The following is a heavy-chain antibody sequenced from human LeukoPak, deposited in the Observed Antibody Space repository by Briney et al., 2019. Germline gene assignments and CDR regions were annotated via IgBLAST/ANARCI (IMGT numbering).Heavy chain of an antibody. D-gene: IGHD5-12*01. Sequence: PGGSLRLSCAASGITFSNYAIHWVRQAPGQGLHWVSTIYSAGNTYYADSVKGRFTISRDNSKSTVFLQMSSLRAEDTAVYYCAKDQFGGYGSIDYWGQAILLTVYS. CDR3: AKDQFGGYGSIDY. CDR1: GITFSNYA. J-gene: IGHJ4*02. CDR2: IYSAGNT. V-gene: IGHV3-23*01.